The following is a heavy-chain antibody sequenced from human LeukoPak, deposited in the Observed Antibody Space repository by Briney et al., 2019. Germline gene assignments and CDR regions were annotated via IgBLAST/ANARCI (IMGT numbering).Heavy chain of an antibody. V-gene: IGHV3-23*01. Sequence: GGSLRLSCAASGFTFSSYARSWVRQAPGKGLEWVSAISGSGGSTYYADSVKGRFTISRDNSKNTVYLQMNSLRAEDTAVYYCAREVGITMTSYYYYGMDVWGQGTTVTVSS. D-gene: IGHD3-22*01. CDR2: ISGSGGST. J-gene: IGHJ6*02. CDR3: AREVGITMTSYYYYGMDV. CDR1: GFTFSSYA.